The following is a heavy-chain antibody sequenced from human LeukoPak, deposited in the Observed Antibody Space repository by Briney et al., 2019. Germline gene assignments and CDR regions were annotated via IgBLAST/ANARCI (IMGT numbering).Heavy chain of an antibody. J-gene: IGHJ4*02. CDR3: ARGYYDSSGYYDY. Sequence: GGSLRLSCAASGFTFSSYEMNWVRQAPGKGLEWVSYISSSGSTIYYADSVKGRFTISRDNAKNSLYLQMNSLRAEDTAVYYCARGYYDSSGYYDYWGQGTLVTVSS. V-gene: IGHV3-48*03. D-gene: IGHD3-22*01. CDR1: GFTFSSYE. CDR2: ISSSGSTI.